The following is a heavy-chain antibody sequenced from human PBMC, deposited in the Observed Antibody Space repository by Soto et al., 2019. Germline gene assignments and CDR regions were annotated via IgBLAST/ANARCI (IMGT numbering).Heavy chain of an antibody. CDR1: GFIFSDHY. Sequence: EVQLVESGGGLVQPGGSLRLSCAASGFIFSDHYMDWVRQAPGTGLEWVGRSRNKANSYTTEYAASVKGRFTISRDDSKNSLYLQMNSLKTEDTAVYYCAGRMASIGPGMDVWGQGTTVTVSS. D-gene: IGHD2-8*01. CDR3: AGRMASIGPGMDV. V-gene: IGHV3-72*01. J-gene: IGHJ6*02. CDR2: SRNKANSYTT.